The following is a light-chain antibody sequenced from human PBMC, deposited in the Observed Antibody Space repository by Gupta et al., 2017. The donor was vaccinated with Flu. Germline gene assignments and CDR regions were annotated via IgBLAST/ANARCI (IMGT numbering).Light chain of an antibody. CDR1: RSDFGGYNY. J-gene: IGLJ3*02. V-gene: IGLV2-14*01. CDR2: EVS. CDR3: SSYTSSDTLV. Sequence: TRSDFGGYNYVSWYQQHPGKAPKLMMFEVSNRPSGVSNRFSGSRSGNTASLTISGLQAEDEADYYCSSYTSSDTLVFGGGTKLTVL.